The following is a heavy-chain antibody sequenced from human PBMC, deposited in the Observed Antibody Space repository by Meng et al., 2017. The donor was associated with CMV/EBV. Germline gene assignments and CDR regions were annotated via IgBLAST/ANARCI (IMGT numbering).Heavy chain of an antibody. CDR2: ISSSSSTI. D-gene: IGHD2-2*01. CDR3: ARDHCSSTSCYLLYYYYGMDV. V-gene: IGHV3-48*04. J-gene: IGHJ6*02. Sequence: GGSLRLSCAASGFTFSSYNMNWVRQAPGKGLEWVSYISSSSSTIYYADSVKGRFTISRDNAKNSLYLQMNSLRAEDTAVYYCARDHCSSTSCYLLYYYYGMDVWGQGTTVTVSS. CDR1: GFTFSSYN.